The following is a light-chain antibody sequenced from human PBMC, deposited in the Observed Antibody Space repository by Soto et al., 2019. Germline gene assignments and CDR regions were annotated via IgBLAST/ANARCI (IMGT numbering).Light chain of an antibody. CDR2: GAS. V-gene: IGKV3-20*01. CDR3: QQYGSSPWT. Sequence: SVLTQSPGTLSLSPVERATLSCRASQSVSSSYLAWYQQKPGQAPRLLIYGASNRATGIPDRFSGSGSGTDFTLTISRLEPEDFAVYYCQQYGSSPWTFGQGTKVDIK. CDR1: QSVSSSY. J-gene: IGKJ1*01.